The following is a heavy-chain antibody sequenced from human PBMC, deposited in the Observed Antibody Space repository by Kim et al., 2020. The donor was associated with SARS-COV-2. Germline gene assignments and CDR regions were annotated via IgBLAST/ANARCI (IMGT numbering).Heavy chain of an antibody. Sequence: GGSLRLSCAASGFTFSNAWMSWVRQAPGKGLEWVGRIKSKTDGGTTDYAAPVKGRFTISRDDSKNTLYLQMNSLKTEDTAVYYCTTEGSGSYYLPGDSNWFDPWGQGTLVTVSS. V-gene: IGHV3-15*01. J-gene: IGHJ5*02. D-gene: IGHD3-10*01. CDR2: IKSKTDGGTT. CDR1: GFTFSNAW. CDR3: TTEGSGSYYLPGDSNWFDP.